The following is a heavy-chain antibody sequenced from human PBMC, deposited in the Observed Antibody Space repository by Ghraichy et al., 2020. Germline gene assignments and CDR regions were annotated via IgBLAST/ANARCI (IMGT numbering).Heavy chain of an antibody. V-gene: IGHV3-23*01. CDR2: ISGSGGRT. CDR3: AKAQDSGYDHVGWFDP. D-gene: IGHD5-12*01. Sequence: GGSLRLSCAASGFTFSNYAMSWVRQAPGKGLEWVSGISGSGGRTYNADSVKGRFTISRDNSKNTLYLQMNSLRAEDTAVYYCAKAQDSGYDHVGWFDPWGQGTLVTVSS. J-gene: IGHJ5*02. CDR1: GFTFSNYA.